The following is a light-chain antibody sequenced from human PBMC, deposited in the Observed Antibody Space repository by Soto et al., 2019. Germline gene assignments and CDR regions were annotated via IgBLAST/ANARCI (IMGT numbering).Light chain of an antibody. V-gene: IGLV2-14*01. CDR2: EVS. Sequence: QSVLTQPASVSGSPGQSITISCNGTSSDVGGYNYVSWYQQHPGKAPKLMIYEVSNRPSGVSNRFSGSKSGNTASLIISGLQAEDEADYYCSSYTSSSTLVFGTGTKLTVL. J-gene: IGLJ1*01. CDR1: SSDVGGYNY. CDR3: SSYTSSSTLV.